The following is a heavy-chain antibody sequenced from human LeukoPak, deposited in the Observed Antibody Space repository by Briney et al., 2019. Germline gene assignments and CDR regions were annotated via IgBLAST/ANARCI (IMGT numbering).Heavy chain of an antibody. V-gene: IGHV3-23*01. J-gene: IGHJ4*02. D-gene: IGHD3-10*01. Sequence: GGSLRLSCAASGFTFSSYAMNWVRQAPGKGLEWVSGISNSGGTTYYADSVKGRFTISRDNSKNTLYLQMSSLRAEDTAVYYCAKDPRFGSGSYYALWGQGTLVTVSS. CDR3: AKDPRFGSGSYYAL. CDR1: GFTFSSYA. CDR2: ISNSGGTT.